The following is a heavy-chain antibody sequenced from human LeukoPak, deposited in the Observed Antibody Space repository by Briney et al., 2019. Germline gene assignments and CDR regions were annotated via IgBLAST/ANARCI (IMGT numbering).Heavy chain of an antibody. J-gene: IGHJ6*02. CDR1: GFTFDDYA. V-gene: IGHV3-43*02. D-gene: IGHD2-15*01. CDR2: ISGNGGST. Sequence: PGGSLRLSCAASGFTFDDYAMHWVLQAPGKGLEWVSLISGNGGSTYYADSVKGRFTISRDNSKNSLYLQMNSLRTEDTALYYCAKDRGYCSGGSCYYYYYGMDVWGQGTTVTVSS. CDR3: AKDRGYCSGGSCYYYYYGMDV.